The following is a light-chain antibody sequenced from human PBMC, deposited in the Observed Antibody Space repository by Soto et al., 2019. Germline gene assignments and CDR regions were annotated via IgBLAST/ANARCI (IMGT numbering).Light chain of an antibody. V-gene: IGKV3-15*01. CDR2: GAS. CDR3: QHSYICPRT. J-gene: IGKJ1*01. Sequence: DILMTQSPATLSVSAGGRVTLSCRASQSVSSNLTWYQQKLGKAPRLLIYGASTMATGIPSRFSGSGSGTEFTLTISNLQPEDFAAYYCQHSYICPRTFGQGTKLEIK. CDR1: QSVSSN.